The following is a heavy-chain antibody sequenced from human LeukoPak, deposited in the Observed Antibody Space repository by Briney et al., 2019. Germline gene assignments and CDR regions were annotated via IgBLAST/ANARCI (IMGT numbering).Heavy chain of an antibody. Sequence: GGSLRLSCATFWMTWVRQVPGKGLEWVANINREGNEKYYVDSVKRRFTISRDNAKNSVDLQMDSLRVEDTAVYYCARVGTWELQRVFDFWGQGTLVTVSS. CDR2: INREGNEK. CDR3: ARVGTWELQRVFDF. CDR1: W. D-gene: IGHD1-26*01. J-gene: IGHJ4*02. V-gene: IGHV3-7*01.